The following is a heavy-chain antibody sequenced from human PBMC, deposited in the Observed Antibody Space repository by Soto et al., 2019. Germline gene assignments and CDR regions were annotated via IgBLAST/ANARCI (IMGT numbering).Heavy chain of an antibody. Sequence: EVQLVDSGGGLGKPGGSLRLSCEASGFSVSKAWMNWVRQAPGKGLEWVGRIKTRDEGETTNYAAPVKGRFTISRDDSKNTLYLQMNSLKTEDTAVYYCTTGSVEGFWGQGTTVTVSS. CDR2: IKTRDEGETT. V-gene: IGHV3-15*07. CDR3: TTGSVEGF. CDR1: GFSVSKAW. J-gene: IGHJ6*02. D-gene: IGHD2-15*01.